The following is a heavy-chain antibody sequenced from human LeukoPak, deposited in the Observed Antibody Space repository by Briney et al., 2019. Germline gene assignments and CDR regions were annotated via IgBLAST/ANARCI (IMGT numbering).Heavy chain of an antibody. CDR2: INPNSGGT. D-gene: IGHD6-13*01. Sequence: ASVTVSCKASGYTFNGYYMHWVRQAPGQGLEWMGWINPNSGGTNYAQKFQGRVTMTRDTSISTAYMELSRLRSDDTAVYYCARTYSSSWLYGMDVWGQGTTVTVSS. CDR1: GYTFNGYY. J-gene: IGHJ6*02. CDR3: ARTYSSSWLYGMDV. V-gene: IGHV1-2*02.